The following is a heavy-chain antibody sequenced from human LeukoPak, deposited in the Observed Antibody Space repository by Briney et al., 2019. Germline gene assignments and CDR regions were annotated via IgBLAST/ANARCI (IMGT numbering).Heavy chain of an antibody. D-gene: IGHD1-26*01. CDR3: AREGRRWGSYSGGAFDI. CDR1: GGSISNYY. J-gene: IGHJ3*02. CDR2: IYYSGST. V-gene: IGHV4-59*12. Sequence: SETLSLTCTVSGGSISNYYWSWIRQPPGKGLEWIAYIYYSGSTSYNPSLKSRVTISVDTSKNQFSLKLSSVTAADTAVYYCAREGRRWGSYSGGAFDIWGQGTMVTVSS.